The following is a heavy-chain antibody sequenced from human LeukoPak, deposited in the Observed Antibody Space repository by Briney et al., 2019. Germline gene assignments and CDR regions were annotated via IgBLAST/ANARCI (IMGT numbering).Heavy chain of an antibody. CDR1: GYSFTSYW. Sequence: GESLKISCKGSGYSFTSYWIGWVRQMPGKGLEWKGIIFPGDSDTIYSPSFQGQVTISADKSINTAYLQWSSLKASDTAMYFCATSESQTKFDYWGQGTQVIVSS. D-gene: IGHD1/OR15-1a*01. V-gene: IGHV5-51*01. J-gene: IGHJ4*02. CDR2: IFPGDSDT. CDR3: ATSESQTKFDY.